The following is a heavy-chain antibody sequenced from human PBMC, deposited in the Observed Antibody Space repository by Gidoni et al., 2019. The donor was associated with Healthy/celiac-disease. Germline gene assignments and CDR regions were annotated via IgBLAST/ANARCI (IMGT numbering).Heavy chain of an antibody. Sequence: EVQLVESGGGLVKPGGSLRLSCAVSGFTFSNDWMSWVRQAPGKGLEWVGRINSKTDGGTTDYAAPVKGRFTISRDDSKNTLYLQMNSLTTEDTAVYYCTTDYDFWSGYPFDAFDIWGQGTMVTVSS. CDR1: GFTFSNDW. V-gene: IGHV3-15*01. CDR3: TTDYDFWSGYPFDAFDI. J-gene: IGHJ3*02. CDR2: INSKTDGGTT. D-gene: IGHD3-3*01.